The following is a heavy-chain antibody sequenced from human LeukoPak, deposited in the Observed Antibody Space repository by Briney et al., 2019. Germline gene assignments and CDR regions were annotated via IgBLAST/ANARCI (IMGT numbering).Heavy chain of an antibody. Sequence: SETLSLTCTVSGGSISGSNYHWGWIRQPPGRGLEWIGSINYWGHTYYNPSLESRVTISVDTSKNQFSLKVSSVTAADTALYYCAPTYSYTGGGYDYWGQGTLVTVSS. D-gene: IGHD5-18*01. J-gene: IGHJ4*02. CDR3: APTYSYTGGGYDY. V-gene: IGHV4-39*01. CDR2: INYWGHT. CDR1: GGSISGSNYH.